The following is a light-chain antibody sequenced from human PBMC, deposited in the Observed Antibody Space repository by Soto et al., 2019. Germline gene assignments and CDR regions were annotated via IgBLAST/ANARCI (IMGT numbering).Light chain of an antibody. CDR2: DDS. Sequence: SYELTQPPSVSVAPGQTARITCGGNSIESKAVHWYQHKPGQAPVLVVYDDSDRPSGIPERISGSNSGNTATLTISRVEAGDEADYYCQVWDSSSDHVVFGGGTKLTVL. J-gene: IGLJ2*01. CDR1: SIESKA. CDR3: QVWDSSSDHVV. V-gene: IGLV3-21*02.